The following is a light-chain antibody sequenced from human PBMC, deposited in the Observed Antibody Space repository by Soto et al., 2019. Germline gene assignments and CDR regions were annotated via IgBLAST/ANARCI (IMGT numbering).Light chain of an antibody. J-gene: IGKJ1*01. CDR1: QSVSSSY. CDR2: NAS. Sequence: EIVLTQSPGTLSLSPGEGATLSCRASQSVSSSYLAWYQQKPGQAPRLVIYNASNRASGIPDRFSGSGSGTDFTLTISRLEPEDFAVYYCHQYAYAPWTFGQGTKVDIK. CDR3: HQYAYAPWT. V-gene: IGKV3-20*01.